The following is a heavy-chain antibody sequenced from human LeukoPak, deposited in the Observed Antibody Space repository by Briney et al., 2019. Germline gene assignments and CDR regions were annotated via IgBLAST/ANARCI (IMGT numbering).Heavy chain of an antibody. J-gene: IGHJ4*02. V-gene: IGHV1-2*02. Sequence: GASVKVSCKASGYTFTGYYMHWVRQAPGQGLEWMGWINPNSGGTNYAQKFQGRVTMTRDTSISTAYMELSRLRSDDTAVYYCATLWFGEQYYFDYWGQGTLVTVSS. D-gene: IGHD3-10*01. CDR2: INPNSGGT. CDR1: GYTFTGYY. CDR3: ATLWFGEQYYFDY.